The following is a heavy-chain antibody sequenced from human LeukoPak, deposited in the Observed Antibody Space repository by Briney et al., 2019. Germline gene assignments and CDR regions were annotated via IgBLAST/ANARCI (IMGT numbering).Heavy chain of an antibody. Sequence: ASVKVSCKASGYTFTGYYMHWVRQAPGQGLEWMGWINPNSGGTNYAQKFQGRVTMTGDTSISTAYMELSRLRSDDTAVYYCARAPLRGPYSSPHNWFDPWGQGTLVTVSS. J-gene: IGHJ5*02. CDR2: INPNSGGT. V-gene: IGHV1-2*02. CDR1: GYTFTGYY. CDR3: ARAPLRGPYSSPHNWFDP. D-gene: IGHD6-13*01.